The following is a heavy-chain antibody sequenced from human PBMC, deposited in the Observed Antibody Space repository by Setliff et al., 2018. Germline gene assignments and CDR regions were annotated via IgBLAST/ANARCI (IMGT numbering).Heavy chain of an antibody. V-gene: IGHV1-69*10. Sequence: ASVKVSCKASGGTLSSLAITWVRQAPGQGLEWMGGTIPLLPLPNYAVKFQGRVTITADKSTSTAYMELSSLRSEDTAVYYCARSAITGTTKKYYYYMDVWGQGTTVTAP. CDR3: ARSAITGTTKKYYYYMDV. CDR2: TIPLLPLP. J-gene: IGHJ6*03. D-gene: IGHD1-7*01. CDR1: GGTLSSLA.